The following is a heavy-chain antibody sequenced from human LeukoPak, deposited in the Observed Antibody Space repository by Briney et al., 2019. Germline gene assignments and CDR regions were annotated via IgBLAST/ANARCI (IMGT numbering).Heavy chain of an antibody. V-gene: IGHV3-23*01. D-gene: IGHD3-22*01. CDR3: AKSWNYYDSSGDDALDI. CDR2: ISGSGIST. CDR1: GFTFSDYG. J-gene: IGHJ3*02. Sequence: GGSLRLSRAAAGFTFSDYGMSWVRHAPGKRVEWVSGISGSGISTYYADSVKGRFTISRDNSKNTLYLQMNSLRVEDTAVYYCAKSWNYYDSSGDDALDIWGQGTMVTVSS.